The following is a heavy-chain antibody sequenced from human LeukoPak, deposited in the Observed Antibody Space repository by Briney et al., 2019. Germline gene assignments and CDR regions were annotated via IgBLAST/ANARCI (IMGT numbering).Heavy chain of an antibody. Sequence: GGSLRLSCAASGFSFGSYGIHWVRQAPGKGLEWVSVISHEGSNQYYADSVRGRFTISRDNSKNMVYLQMNSLRAEDTAVYYCAKEDLGYCSSTSCYWGQGTLVTVSS. CDR2: ISHEGSNQ. V-gene: IGHV3-30*18. D-gene: IGHD2-2*01. J-gene: IGHJ4*02. CDR1: GFSFGSYG. CDR3: AKEDLGYCSSTSCY.